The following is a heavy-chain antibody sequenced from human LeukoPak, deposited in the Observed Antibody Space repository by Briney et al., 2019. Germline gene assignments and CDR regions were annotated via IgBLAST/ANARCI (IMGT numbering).Heavy chain of an antibody. V-gene: IGHV3-74*01. CDR3: AREPDSSSEDDVFDI. CDR2: INSDGINT. Sequence: GGSLRPSCAASGFTFSNYWMHWVRQAPGKGLVWVSRINSDGINTSYADSVKGRFTISRDNAKNTLNLQMNSLRAEDMAVYYCAREPDSSSEDDVFDIWGQGTMVTVSS. D-gene: IGHD4-11*01. CDR1: GFTFSNYW. J-gene: IGHJ3*02.